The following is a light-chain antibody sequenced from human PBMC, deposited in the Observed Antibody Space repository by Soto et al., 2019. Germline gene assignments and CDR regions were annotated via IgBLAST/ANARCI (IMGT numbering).Light chain of an antibody. V-gene: IGKV3-11*01. CDR2: GAS. J-gene: IGKJ1*01. Sequence: EIVLTQSPATLSLSPGERATLSCRASQSVSSSLAWYQQKPGQAPRLLIYGASTRATGIPARFSGSGSGTEFTLTISSLQSEDFAVYYCQQRSNWPRTFGQGTKVDIK. CDR3: QQRSNWPRT. CDR1: QSVSSS.